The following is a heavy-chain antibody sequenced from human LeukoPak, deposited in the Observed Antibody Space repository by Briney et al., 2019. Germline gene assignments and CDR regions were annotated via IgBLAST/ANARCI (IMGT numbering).Heavy chain of an antibody. CDR1: GFTFSSYS. J-gene: IGHJ6*03. V-gene: IGHV3-21*01. CDR2: ITSSNNYI. CDR3: ARGEFGDYYYFYMDV. Sequence: GGSLRLSCASSGFTFSSYSMNWVRQAPGKGLEWVSSITSSNNYIYYGDSVKGGFTISRDDAKNSLFLQMNSLRAEDTATYYCARGEFGDYYYFYMDVWGKGTTVTVSS. D-gene: IGHD2/OR15-2a*01.